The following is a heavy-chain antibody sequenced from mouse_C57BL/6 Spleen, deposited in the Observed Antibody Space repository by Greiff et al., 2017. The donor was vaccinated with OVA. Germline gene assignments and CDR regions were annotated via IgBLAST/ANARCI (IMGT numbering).Heavy chain of an antibody. J-gene: IGHJ3*01. D-gene: IGHD1-1*01. V-gene: IGHV1-22*01. Sequence: EVQLQQSGPELVKPGASVKMSCKASGYTFTDYNMHWVKQSHGKSLEWIGYINPNNGGTSYNQKFKGKATLTVNKSSSTAYMELRSLTSEDSAVYYGAREYCGSSRRGFAYWGQGTLVTVSA. CDR3: AREYCGSSRRGFAY. CDR2: INPNNGGT. CDR1: GYTFTDYN.